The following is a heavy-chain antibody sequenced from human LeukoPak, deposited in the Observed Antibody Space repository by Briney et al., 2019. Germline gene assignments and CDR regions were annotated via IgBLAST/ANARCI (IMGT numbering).Heavy chain of an antibody. Sequence: PGGSLRLSCAASGFTFSDYYMSWIRQAPGKGLEWVSYISSSGSTIYYADSVKGRFTISRDNAKNSLYLQMNSLRAEDTAVYYCARGTVVVPAASGTYCLDYWGQGTLVTVSS. D-gene: IGHD2-2*01. J-gene: IGHJ4*02. V-gene: IGHV3-11*01. CDR2: ISSSGSTI. CDR1: GFTFSDYY. CDR3: ARGTVVVPAASGTYCLDY.